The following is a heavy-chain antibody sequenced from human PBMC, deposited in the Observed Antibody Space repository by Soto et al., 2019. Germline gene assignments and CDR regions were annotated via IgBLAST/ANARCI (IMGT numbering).Heavy chain of an antibody. Sequence: QVQLVQSGAEVKKPGASVKVSCKASGYTFTNYDINWVRQAPGQGLEWMGWMDPKSGNTDYAQKFQGRVTITTNTSISTAYLEVSSLSSEDTAVYFCARGRGWRDYWGQGTLVTVSS. CDR1: GYTFTNYD. V-gene: IGHV1-8*01. J-gene: IGHJ4*02. CDR2: MDPKSGNT. CDR3: ARGRGWRDY. D-gene: IGHD2-15*01.